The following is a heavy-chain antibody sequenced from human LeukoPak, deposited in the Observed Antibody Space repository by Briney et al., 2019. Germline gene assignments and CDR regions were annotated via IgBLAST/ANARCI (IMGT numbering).Heavy chain of an antibody. Sequence: PSETLSLTCAVSGGSISSSNWWSWVRQPPGKGLEWIGEIYHSGSTNYNPSLKSRVTISVDTSKNQFSLRLSSVTAADTAVYYCARLRGYCSTNSCYAGTSMADYFDYWGQGTLVTVSS. CDR1: GGSISSSNW. CDR3: ARLRGYCSTNSCYAGTSMADYFDY. J-gene: IGHJ4*02. D-gene: IGHD2-2*01. V-gene: IGHV4-4*02. CDR2: IYHSGST.